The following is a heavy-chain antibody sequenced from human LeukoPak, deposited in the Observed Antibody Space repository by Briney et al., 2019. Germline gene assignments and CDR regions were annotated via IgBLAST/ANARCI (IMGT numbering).Heavy chain of an antibody. CDR2: IRYDGSNK. J-gene: IGHJ4*02. Sequence: QPGGSLRLSCAASGFTFSSYGMHWVRQAPGKGLEWVAFIRYDGSNKYYADSVKGRFTISRDNSKNTLYLQMNSLRAEDTAVYYCAKGEGIGYYGRFDYWGQGTLVTVSS. D-gene: IGHD1-26*01. V-gene: IGHV3-30*02. CDR1: GFTFSSYG. CDR3: AKGEGIGYYGRFDY.